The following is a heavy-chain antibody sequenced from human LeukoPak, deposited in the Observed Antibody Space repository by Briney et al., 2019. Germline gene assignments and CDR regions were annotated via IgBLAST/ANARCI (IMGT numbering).Heavy chain of an antibody. V-gene: IGHV3-30*18. CDR1: GLIFSTLG. J-gene: IGHJ4*02. CDR3: AKDRHFYGAGTYYNLDY. D-gene: IGHD3-10*01. Sequence: PGRSLRLSCAVSGLIFSTLGMHWVRQAPGKGLEWVSLISYDGSTKYYADSVEGRFTISRDNSKSTLYLQLNSLRVEDTAVYYCAKDRHFYGAGTYYNLDYWGQGTLVTVSS. CDR2: ISYDGSTK.